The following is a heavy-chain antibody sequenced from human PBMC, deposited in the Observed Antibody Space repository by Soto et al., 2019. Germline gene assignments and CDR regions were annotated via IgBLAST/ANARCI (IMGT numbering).Heavy chain of an antibody. D-gene: IGHD3-10*01. V-gene: IGHV3-30-3*01. CDR3: ARESPPGSGSYDYYGMDV. CDR2: ISYDGSNK. J-gene: IGHJ6*02. CDR1: GFTFSSYA. Sequence: GGSLRLSCAASGFTFSSYAMHWVRQAPGKGLEWVAVISYDGSNKYYADSVKGRFTISRDNSKNTLYLQMNSLRAEDTAVYDCARESPPGSGSYDYYGMDVWGQGTTVTVSS.